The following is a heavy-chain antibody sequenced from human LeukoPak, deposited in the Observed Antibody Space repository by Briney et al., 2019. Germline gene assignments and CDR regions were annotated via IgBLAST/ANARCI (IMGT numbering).Heavy chain of an antibody. CDR1: GFTLSGYA. CDR3: AKETYYYDSSGYFAVDY. D-gene: IGHD3-22*01. Sequence: GGSLRLSCAASGFTLSGYAMSWVRQAPGKGLEWVSAISDSGNTYHADSVKGRFTISRDNSKNTLYLQMNGLRAEDTAVYYCAKETYYYDSSGYFAVDYWGQGTLVTVSS. V-gene: IGHV3-23*01. CDR2: ISDSGNT. J-gene: IGHJ4*02.